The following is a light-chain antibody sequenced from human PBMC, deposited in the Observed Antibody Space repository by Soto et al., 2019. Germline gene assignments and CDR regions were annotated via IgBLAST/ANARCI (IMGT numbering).Light chain of an antibody. CDR1: SSNIGAGFD. CDR2: SSD. J-gene: IGLJ3*02. Sequence: QSVLTQPPSVSGAPGQRVTIPCTGTSSNIGAGFDVHWYQHLPGTAPKLLIYSSDRRPSGVPDRFSGSKSGTSASLAINGLQPEDEADYYCAAWDDSLNGWVFGGGTKLTVL. V-gene: IGLV1-40*01. CDR3: AAWDDSLNGWV.